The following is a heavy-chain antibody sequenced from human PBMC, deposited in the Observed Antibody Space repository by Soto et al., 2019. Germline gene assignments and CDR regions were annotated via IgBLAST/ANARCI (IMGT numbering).Heavy chain of an antibody. V-gene: IGHV3-21*01. Sequence: RSLRLSSAASGFMFSPDGMNLFRLALGKRMEWVSSISSSSSYIYYADSVKGRFTISRDNAKNSLYLQMNSLRAEDTAVYYCARDREPRDSFDFRAQGTLDTVSS. CDR1: GFMFSPDG. D-gene: IGHD1-1*01. CDR2: ISSSSSYI. J-gene: IGHJ4*01. CDR3: ARDREPRDSFDF.